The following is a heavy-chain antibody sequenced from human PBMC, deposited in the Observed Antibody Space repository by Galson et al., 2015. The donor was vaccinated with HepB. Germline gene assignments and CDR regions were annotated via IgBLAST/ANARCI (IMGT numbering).Heavy chain of an antibody. J-gene: IGHJ4*02. V-gene: IGHV3-30*18. CDR3: AKAGEDLMLWYYVDV. CDR1: GYTLSDYG. Sequence: SLRLSCAASGYTLSDYGMHWVRQAPGKGLEWVAVISHDGNNQYYADSVKGRFTISRDNSKDTLHLHLDSLGTEDTAVYYCAKAGEDLMLWYYVDVWGQGTLVSVSS. CDR2: ISHDGNNQ. D-gene: IGHD2-21*01.